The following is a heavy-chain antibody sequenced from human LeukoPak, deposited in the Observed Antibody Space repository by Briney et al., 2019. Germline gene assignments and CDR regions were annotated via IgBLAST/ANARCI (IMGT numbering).Heavy chain of an antibody. CDR2: IYTSGST. CDR1: GGSTSSYY. J-gene: IGHJ4*02. Sequence: SETLSLTCTVSGGSTSSYYWSWIRQPAGKGLEWIGRIYTSGSTNYNPSLKSRVTMSVDTSKNQFSLKLSSVTAADTAVYYCAREQKSSSWYGQIDYWGQGTLVTVSS. V-gene: IGHV4-4*07. CDR3: AREQKSSSWYGQIDY. D-gene: IGHD6-13*01.